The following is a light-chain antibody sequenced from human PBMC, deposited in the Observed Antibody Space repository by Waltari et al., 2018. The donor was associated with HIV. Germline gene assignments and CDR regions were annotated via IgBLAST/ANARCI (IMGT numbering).Light chain of an antibody. CDR1: QTVSSTS. V-gene: IGKV3-20*01. J-gene: IGKJ1*01. Sequence: QSPGTLSLSPGERATLPCRASQTVSSTSLAWYQQKPGQATRLLIYGASSRATGIPDRFSGSGSGTDFTLTISRLEPEDFAVYYCQQYGSSPQTFGQGTKVEIK. CDR3: QQYGSSPQT. CDR2: GAS.